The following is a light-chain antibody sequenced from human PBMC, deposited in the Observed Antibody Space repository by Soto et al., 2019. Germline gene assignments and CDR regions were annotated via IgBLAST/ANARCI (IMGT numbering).Light chain of an antibody. CDR2: GAS. CDR3: QQYNTWPPT. J-gene: IGKJ3*01. Sequence: EIVRTQAPATVSVSPGEGATRSCRASHSVGRDLAWYQQKPGQAPRLLIYGASTRATGIPARVTGSGSGTEFTLAINSLQSEGFAVYWCQQYNTWPPTFGPGTTVDIK. CDR1: HSVGRD. V-gene: IGKV3-15*01.